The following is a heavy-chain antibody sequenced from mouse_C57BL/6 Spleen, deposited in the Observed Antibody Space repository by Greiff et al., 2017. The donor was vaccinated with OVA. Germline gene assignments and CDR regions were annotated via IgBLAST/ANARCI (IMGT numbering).Heavy chain of an antibody. J-gene: IGHJ3*01. CDR2: FHPYNDDT. D-gene: IGHD1-1*01. Sequence: QVQLQQSGPELVKPGASVKISCKASGYTFTTYPIEWMKQNHGKSLEWIGNFHPYNDDTKYNEKFKGKATLTVEKSSSTVYLELSRLTSDDSAVYYCARGYGSSLAWFAYWGQGTLVTVSA. CDR3: ARGYGSSLAWFAY. V-gene: IGHV1-47*01. CDR1: GYTFTTYP.